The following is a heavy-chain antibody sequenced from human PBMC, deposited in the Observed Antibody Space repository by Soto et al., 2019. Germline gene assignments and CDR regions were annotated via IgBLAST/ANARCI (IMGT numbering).Heavy chain of an antibody. CDR3: AKDADSSGWSASFGKYYYYGMDV. J-gene: IGHJ6*02. D-gene: IGHD6-19*01. Sequence: EVQLLESGGGLVQPGGSLRLSCAASGFTFSSYAMSWVRQAPGKGLEWVSAISGSGGSTYYADSVKGRFTISRDNYKNTLYLQMNSLRAEDTAVYYCAKDADSSGWSASFGKYYYYGMDVWGQGTTVTVSS. CDR2: ISGSGGST. V-gene: IGHV3-23*01. CDR1: GFTFSSYA.